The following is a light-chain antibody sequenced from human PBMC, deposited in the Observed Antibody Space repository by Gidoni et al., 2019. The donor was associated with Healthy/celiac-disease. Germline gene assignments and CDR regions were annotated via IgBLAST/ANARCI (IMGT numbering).Light chain of an antibody. CDR2: AAS. CDR1: QGISSY. CDR3: QQYYSYPIT. V-gene: IGKV1-8*01. J-gene: IGKJ5*01. Sequence: AIRMTQSPSSFSASTGDRVTITCQASQGISSYLAWYQQKPGKAPKLLIYAASTLQSGVPSRFSGSGSGTDFTLTISCLQSEDFATYYCQQYYSYPITFGQXTRLEIK.